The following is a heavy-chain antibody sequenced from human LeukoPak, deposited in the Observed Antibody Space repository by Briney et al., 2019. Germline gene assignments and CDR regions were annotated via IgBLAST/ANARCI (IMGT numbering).Heavy chain of an antibody. CDR1: GGTFSSYA. CDR3: ARLNAITMVRGVIIPYFDY. J-gene: IGHJ4*02. V-gene: IGHV1-69*01. Sequence: SVKVSCKASGGTFSSYAISWVRQAPGQGLEWMGGIIPIFGTANYAQKFQGRVTITADESTSTAYMELSSLRSEDTAVYYCARLNAITMVRGVIIPYFDYWGQGTLVTVSS. D-gene: IGHD3-10*01. CDR2: IIPIFGTA.